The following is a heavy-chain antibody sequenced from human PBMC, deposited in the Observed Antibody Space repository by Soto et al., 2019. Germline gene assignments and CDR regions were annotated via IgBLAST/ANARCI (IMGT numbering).Heavy chain of an antibody. V-gene: IGHV4-31*03. CDR3: ARALGDTPDFDF. CDR2: IYYSGPT. CDR1: GGSISSGGYY. Sequence: SETLSHTCTVSGGSISSGGYYWSWFRQHPGKGLEWIGFIYYSGPTYYNPSLKSRVSISVDTSKNQFSLKLRSVTAADTAVYYCARALGDTPDFDFWGQGTLVTVS. D-gene: IGHD1-26*01. J-gene: IGHJ4*02.